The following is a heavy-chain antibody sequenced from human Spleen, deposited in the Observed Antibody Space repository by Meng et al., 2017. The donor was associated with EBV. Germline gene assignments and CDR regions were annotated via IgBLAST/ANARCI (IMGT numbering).Heavy chain of an antibody. CDR3: TTVHDILTGLFDY. CDR1: GYTFIDYH. J-gene: IGHJ4*02. D-gene: IGHD3-9*01. CDR2: LDPEDGEV. V-gene: IGHV1-69-2*01. Sequence: VQLVPSGPEGKKPGATVKISCKVSGYTFIDYHLHWVQQAPGKGLEWIGLLDPEDGEVRYAEKFRGRVTITADTSVDTAYMEVTSLRSEDTAVYYCTTVHDILTGLFDYWGQGTLVTASS.